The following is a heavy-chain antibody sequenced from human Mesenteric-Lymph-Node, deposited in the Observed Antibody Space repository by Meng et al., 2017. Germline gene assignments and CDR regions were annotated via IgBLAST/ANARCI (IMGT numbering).Heavy chain of an antibody. CDR2: IHASAGT. CDR3: ANRWV. V-gene: IGHV3-66*03. J-gene: IGHJ4*02. Sequence: GESLKISCAASEFSVSSDFMIWVRQAPGKGLEWVSMIHASAGTRFADSVKGRFTISTDNSKNTLYLQMNSLTSEDTALYYCANRWVWGRGTLVTVSS. D-gene: IGHD5-24*01. CDR1: EFSVSSDF.